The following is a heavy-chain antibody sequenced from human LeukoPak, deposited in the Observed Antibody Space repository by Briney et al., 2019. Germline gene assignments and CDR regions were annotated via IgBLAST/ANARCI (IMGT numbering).Heavy chain of an antibody. J-gene: IGHJ4*02. V-gene: IGHV3-74*01. CDR3: AKLTAGPPVG. CDR2: IKGDGIST. Sequence: GGSLRLSCAASGFDFSSNWMHWVRHAPGQGLVWVSRIKGDGISTNYADSVKGRFTISRDIAKNTLYLQMNSLRAEDTAVYYCAKLTAGPPVGWGQGTLVTVSS. D-gene: IGHD1-26*01. CDR1: GFDFSSNW.